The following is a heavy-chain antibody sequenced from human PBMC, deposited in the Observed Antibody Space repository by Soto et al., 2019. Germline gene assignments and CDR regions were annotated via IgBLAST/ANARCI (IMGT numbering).Heavy chain of an antibody. CDR3: AKDRLAAAVYYFDY. D-gene: IGHD6-13*01. Sequence: GGSLRLSCAASGFTFSSYGMHWVRQAPGKGLEWVAVISYDGSNKYYADSVKGRFTISRDNSKNTLYLQMNSLRAEDTAVYYCAKDRLAAAVYYFDYWGQGTLVTVSS. J-gene: IGHJ4*02. CDR1: GFTFSSYG. CDR2: ISYDGSNK. V-gene: IGHV3-30*18.